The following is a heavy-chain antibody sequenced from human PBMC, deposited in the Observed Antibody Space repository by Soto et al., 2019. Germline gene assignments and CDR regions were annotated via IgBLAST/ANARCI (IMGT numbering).Heavy chain of an antibody. CDR2: VYSSGTT. CDR3: ARDIGSYAYGEGY. J-gene: IGHJ4*02. CDR1: GGSINSYW. Sequence: SETLSLTSSVSGGSINSYWWSWIRQPAGKGLEWIGRVYSSGTTDYNPSLNSRATLSVETSKNQFSLKLSSVTAADTAVYYCARDIGSYAYGEGYWGQGIQVTVSS. D-gene: IGHD3-10*01. V-gene: IGHV4-4*07.